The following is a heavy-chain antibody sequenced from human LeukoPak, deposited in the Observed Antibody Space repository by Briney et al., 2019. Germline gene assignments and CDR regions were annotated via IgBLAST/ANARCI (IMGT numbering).Heavy chain of an antibody. CDR3: AKDLGIQLPPRNSRYFDY. CDR1: GFTFSSYA. V-gene: IGHV3-23*01. J-gene: IGHJ4*02. CDR2: ISGSGGST. D-gene: IGHD5-18*01. Sequence: PGGSLRLSCAASGFTFSSYAMSWVRQAPGKGLEWVSAISGSGGSTYYADSVKGRFTISRDNSKNTLYLQMNSLRAEDTAVYYCAKDLGIQLPPRNSRYFDYWGQGTLVTVSS.